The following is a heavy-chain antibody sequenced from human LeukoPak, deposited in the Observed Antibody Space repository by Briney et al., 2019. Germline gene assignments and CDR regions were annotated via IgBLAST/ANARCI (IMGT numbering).Heavy chain of an antibody. CDR1: GFTFSGFA. V-gene: IGHV3-30*09. CDR2: ISSDGNSK. Sequence: PGGSLRLSCAASGFTFSGFAMHWVRQAPGKGLEWVAVISSDGNSKNFALSVKGRFAISRDNSKNTLFLQMNNLRSEDTALYYCVSPTADYPFLYYFDSWGQGTLVTVSS. J-gene: IGHJ4*02. CDR3: VSPTADYPFLYYFDS. D-gene: IGHD5-12*01.